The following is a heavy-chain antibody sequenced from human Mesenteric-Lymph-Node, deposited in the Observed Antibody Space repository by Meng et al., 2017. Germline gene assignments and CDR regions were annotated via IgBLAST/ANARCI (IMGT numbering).Heavy chain of an antibody. J-gene: IGHJ4*02. CDR2: ISTNTGNP. D-gene: IGHD6-19*01. Sequence: QGELVQSGSELKQPGASVKVSCKASGTTFTRYPMNWVRQAPGQGLEWMGWISTNTGNPTYAQGFTGRFVFSVDTSVSTAYLQISSLKAEDTAVYYCGTLKYTSGFYGPAYWGQGALVTVSS. V-gene: IGHV7-4-1*02. CDR3: GTLKYTSGFYGPAY. CDR1: GTTFTRYP.